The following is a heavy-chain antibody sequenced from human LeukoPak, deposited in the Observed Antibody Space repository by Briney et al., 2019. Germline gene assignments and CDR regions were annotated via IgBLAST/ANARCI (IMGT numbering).Heavy chain of an antibody. Sequence: GASVKVSCKASGYTFTSYDINWVRQATGQGLEWMGWMNPNSDYTGYAQKFQGRVTMTRNTSISTAYMELSSLRTEDTAVYYCARGLDSSGSFRPYDAFDIWGQGTMVIVSS. V-gene: IGHV1-8*01. CDR1: GYTFTSYD. CDR2: MNPNSDYT. CDR3: ARGLDSSGSFRPYDAFDI. D-gene: IGHD1-26*01. J-gene: IGHJ3*02.